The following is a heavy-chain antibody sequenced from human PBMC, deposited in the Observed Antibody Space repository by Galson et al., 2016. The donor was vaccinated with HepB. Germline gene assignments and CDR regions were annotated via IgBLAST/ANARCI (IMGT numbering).Heavy chain of an antibody. CDR2: ISADNGNT. CDR1: GYTFTNYG. J-gene: IGHJ4*02. V-gene: IGHV1-18*01. D-gene: IGHD1-26*01. Sequence: SVKVSCKASGYTFTNYGIRWVRQAPGQGLEWMGWISADNGNTEYAQKLQGRVTMTTDTSTSTAYMELRSLRSDDTAVYFCARDGRDYTGSYYPPFDYWGQGTLVTVSS. CDR3: ARDGRDYTGSYYPPFDY.